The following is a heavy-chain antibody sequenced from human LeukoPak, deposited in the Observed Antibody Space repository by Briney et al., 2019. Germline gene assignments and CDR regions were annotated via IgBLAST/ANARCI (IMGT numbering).Heavy chain of an antibody. CDR2: IKQDGSER. V-gene: IGHV3-7*01. Sequence: PGGSLRLSCAASGFTFNSCWMSWVRQAPGKGLEWVANIKQDGSERYYMDSVKGRFTISRDNSKNTLYLQMNSLRAEDTAVYYCARDLGSYSSSWYEGDNWFDPWGQGTLVTVSS. CDR1: GFTFNSCW. CDR3: ARDLGSYSSSWYEGDNWFDP. D-gene: IGHD6-13*01. J-gene: IGHJ5*02.